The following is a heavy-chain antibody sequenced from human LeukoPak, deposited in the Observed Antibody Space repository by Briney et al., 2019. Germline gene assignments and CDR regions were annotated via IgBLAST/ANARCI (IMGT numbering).Heavy chain of an antibody. J-gene: IGHJ4*02. CDR1: GGSFSGYY. Sequence: SETLSLTCAVYGGSFSGYYWNWMRQPPGKGLEWIGYTSDSGGHTDYKPSLKSRVTISADTSKNQFSLKLTSATAADTAVYYCARWHSHGRYFDYWGQGALVTVSS. CDR2: TSDSGGHT. V-gene: IGHV4-59*01. CDR3: ARWHSHGRYFDY. D-gene: IGHD2-21*01.